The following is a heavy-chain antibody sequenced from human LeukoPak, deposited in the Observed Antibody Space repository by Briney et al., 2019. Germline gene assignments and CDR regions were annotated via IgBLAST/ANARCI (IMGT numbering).Heavy chain of an antibody. CDR2: INLDGNGR. CDR3: ARGPKGSNDAFDI. CDR1: GFFFSNYW. J-gene: IGHJ3*02. Sequence: PGGSLRLSCAASGFFFSNYWMSWVRQAQGKGLEWVANINLDGNGRFYVDSVKGRFTISRDNNKKSVYLQMNSLRAEDTAVYYCARGPKGSNDAFDIWGQGTMVTVSS. V-gene: IGHV3-7*01.